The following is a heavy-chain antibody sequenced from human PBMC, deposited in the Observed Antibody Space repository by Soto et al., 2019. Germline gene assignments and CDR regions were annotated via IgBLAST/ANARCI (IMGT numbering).Heavy chain of an antibody. CDR3: ARDYPLSYCSGGSCSPGWFDP. V-gene: IGHV1-2*02. D-gene: IGHD2-15*01. J-gene: IGHJ5*02. CDR2: INPNSGGT. CDR1: GYTFTGYY. Sequence: GASVKVSCKASGYTFTGYYMHWVRQAPGQGLEWMGWINPNSGGTNYAQKFQGRVTMTRDTSISTAYMELSRLRSDDTAVYYCARDYPLSYCSGGSCSPGWFDPWGQGTLVTVS.